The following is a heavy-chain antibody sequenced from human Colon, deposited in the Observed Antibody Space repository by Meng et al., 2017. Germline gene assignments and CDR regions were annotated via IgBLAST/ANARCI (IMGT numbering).Heavy chain of an antibody. CDR1: GGSFSGYS. D-gene: IGHD6-19*01. Sequence: QVPLKQWGAGLLKPSETLSLTCAVYGGSFSGYSWSWIRQPPGKGLEWIGEINHTGNTSYNPSLKSRLTISVDTSKNQFSLNLSSVTAADTALYYCARSVRLGVAGKSGAYWGQGTLVTVSS. CDR3: ARSVRLGVAGKSGAY. CDR2: INHTGNT. V-gene: IGHV4-34*01. J-gene: IGHJ4*02.